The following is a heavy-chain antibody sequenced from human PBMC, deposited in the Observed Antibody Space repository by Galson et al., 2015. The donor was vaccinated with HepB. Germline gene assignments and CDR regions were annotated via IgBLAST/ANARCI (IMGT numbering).Heavy chain of an antibody. CDR2: VNHSGNT. CDR3: ARGDFWSGSPWDF. Sequence: SETLSLTCAVNGGSFSDYYWTWIRQAPGMRPDWIGEVNHSGNTNNTPPLKSRVTISVDTSKNQFSLKLTSVTVADTAVYYCARGDFWSGSPWDFWGQGTLVTVSS. J-gene: IGHJ4*02. CDR1: GGSFSDYY. V-gene: IGHV4-34*01. D-gene: IGHD3-3*01.